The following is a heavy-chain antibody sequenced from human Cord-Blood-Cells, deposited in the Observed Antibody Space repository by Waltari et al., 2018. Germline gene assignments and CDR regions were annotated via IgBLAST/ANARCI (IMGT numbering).Heavy chain of an antibody. CDR1: GGNFSSYA. Sequence: QVQLVQSGAEVKKPGSSVKVSCKAFGGNFSSYAISWVRQAPGQGLEWMGGIIPIFGTANYAQKFQGRVTITADKSTSTAYMELSSLRSEDTAVYYCARGGSDILTGPDAFDIWGQGTMVTVSS. J-gene: IGHJ3*02. CDR3: ARGGSDILTGPDAFDI. CDR2: IIPIFGTA. V-gene: IGHV1-69*06. D-gene: IGHD3-9*01.